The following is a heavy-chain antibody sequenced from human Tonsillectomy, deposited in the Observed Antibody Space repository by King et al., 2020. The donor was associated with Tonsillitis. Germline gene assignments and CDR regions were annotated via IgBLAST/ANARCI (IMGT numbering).Heavy chain of an antibody. V-gene: IGHV3-30*02. Sequence: VQLVESGGGVVQPGGSLRLSCAASGFTFSSYGMHWVRQAPGKGLEWVAFIRYDGSNKYYADSVKGRFTISRDNSKNTLYLQMNSLRAEDTAVYYCAKEGRLTGMLGDWGQGTLVTVSS. J-gene: IGHJ4*02. D-gene: IGHD1-20*01. CDR2: IRYDGSNK. CDR1: GFTFSSYG. CDR3: AKEGRLTGMLGD.